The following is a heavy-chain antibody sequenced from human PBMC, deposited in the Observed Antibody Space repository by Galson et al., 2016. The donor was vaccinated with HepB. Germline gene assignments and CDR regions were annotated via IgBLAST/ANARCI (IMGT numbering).Heavy chain of an antibody. CDR1: GFIFSDHY. Sequence: SLRLSCAASGFIFSDHYIDWVRQAPGKGLEWVGRSRNKANSYSTQYAASVKGRFTISRDDSKKSLYLQMNSLKTEDTAMYYCAREQRDHYGMDVWGQGTTVTVSS. J-gene: IGHJ6*02. CDR2: SRNKANSYST. CDR3: AREQRDHYGMDV. V-gene: IGHV3-72*01.